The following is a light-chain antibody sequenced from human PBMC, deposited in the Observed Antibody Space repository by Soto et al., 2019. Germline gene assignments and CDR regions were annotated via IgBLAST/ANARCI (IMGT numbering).Light chain of an antibody. CDR1: SSDVGGYDY. J-gene: IGLJ3*02. V-gene: IGLV2-14*01. CDR2: EVS. Sequence: QSALTQPRSVSGSPGQSVTISCTGTSSDVGGYDYVSWYQQHPGKAPKLMIYEVSNRPSGVSNRFSGSKSGNTASLTISGLQAEDEADYYCSSYTSSSTRVFGGGTKAHRP. CDR3: SSYTSSSTRV.